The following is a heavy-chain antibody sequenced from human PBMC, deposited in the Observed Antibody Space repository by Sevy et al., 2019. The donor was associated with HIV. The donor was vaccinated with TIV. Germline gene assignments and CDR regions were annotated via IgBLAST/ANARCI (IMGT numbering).Heavy chain of an antibody. Sequence: GGSLRLSCTVSGFIFSNFAMHWVRQAPGKGLEWVSVISCSGVSTYYADSVKGRFTISRDNSKDTLYLQLNSLRAEDTAVYYCAKSMGGFDAFDIWGQGTMVTVSS. J-gene: IGHJ3*02. D-gene: IGHD6-25*01. CDR1: GFIFSNFA. V-gene: IGHV3-23*01. CDR3: AKSMGGFDAFDI. CDR2: ISCSGVST.